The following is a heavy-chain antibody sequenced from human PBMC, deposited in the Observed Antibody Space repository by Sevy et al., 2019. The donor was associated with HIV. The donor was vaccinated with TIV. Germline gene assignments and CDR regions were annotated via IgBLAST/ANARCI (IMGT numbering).Heavy chain of an antibody. CDR1: GGSISSGDYY. CDR3: GREGSGWPPGRGAFDI. J-gene: IGHJ3*02. Sequence: SETLSLTCTVSGGSISSGDYYWGWIRLPPGKGLEWIGYIYYNGNSYFNPSLKSRVTISLDTSKIQFSLKLNSVTAADAALYYCGREGSGWPPGRGAFDIWGQWITVTVSS. V-gene: IGHV4-30-4*01. CDR2: IYYNGNS. D-gene: IGHD3-10*01.